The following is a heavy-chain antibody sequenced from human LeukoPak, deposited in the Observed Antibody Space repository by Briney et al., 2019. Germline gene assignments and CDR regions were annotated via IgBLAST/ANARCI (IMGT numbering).Heavy chain of an antibody. CDR2: IVVGSGNT. Sequence: ASVKVSCKASGGTFSSYAISWVRQARGQRLEWIGWIVVGSGNTNYAQKFQERVTITRDMSTSTAYMELSSLRSEDTAVYYCAVNQISYYGMDVWGQGTTVTVSS. CDR3: AVNQISYYGMDV. J-gene: IGHJ6*02. D-gene: IGHD1-14*01. CDR1: GGTFSSYA. V-gene: IGHV1-58*02.